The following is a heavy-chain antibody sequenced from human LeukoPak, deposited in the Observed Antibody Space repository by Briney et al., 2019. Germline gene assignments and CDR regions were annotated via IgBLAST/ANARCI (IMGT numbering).Heavy chain of an antibody. Sequence: GGSLRLSCAASGFTFNSYAMTWVRQAPGKGLEWVSAISGGGVNTYYADSVKGRFTISRDNSKNMLYLQMNSLRAEDTTVYYCAKTLGYSGYFSPWGQGTLVTVSS. CDR1: GFTFNSYA. CDR2: ISGGGVNT. V-gene: IGHV3-23*01. CDR3: AKTLGYSGYFSP. J-gene: IGHJ5*02. D-gene: IGHD3-22*01.